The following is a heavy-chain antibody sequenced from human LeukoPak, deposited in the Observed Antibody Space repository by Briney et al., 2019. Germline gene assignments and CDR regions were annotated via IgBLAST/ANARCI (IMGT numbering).Heavy chain of an antibody. CDR2: INHSGST. J-gene: IGHJ4*02. CDR3: ARGGYSGYERTASSSPGYY. V-gene: IGHV4-34*01. CDR1: GGSFSGYY. D-gene: IGHD5-12*01. Sequence: SETLSLTCAVYGGSFSGYYWSWIRQPPGKGLEWIGEINHSGSTNYNPSLKSRVTISVDTSKNQFSLKLSSVTAADTAVYYCARGGYSGYERTASSSPGYYWGQGTLVTVSS.